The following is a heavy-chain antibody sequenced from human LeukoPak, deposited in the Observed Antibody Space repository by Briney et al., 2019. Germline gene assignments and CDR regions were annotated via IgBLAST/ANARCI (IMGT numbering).Heavy chain of an antibody. J-gene: IGHJ4*02. CDR3: AKGEANIAAAGTGAY. D-gene: IGHD6-13*01. Sequence: HPGGSLRLSCAASGFTFDDYAMHWVRQAPGKGLEWVSGISWNSGSLGYADSVKGRFTISRDNAKNSLYLQMNSLRAEDTALYYCAKGEANIAAAGTGAYWGQGTLVTVSS. V-gene: IGHV3-9*01. CDR1: GFTFDDYA. CDR2: ISWNSGSL.